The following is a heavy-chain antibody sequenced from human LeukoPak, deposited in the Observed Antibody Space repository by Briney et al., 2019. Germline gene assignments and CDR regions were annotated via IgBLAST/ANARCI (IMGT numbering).Heavy chain of an antibody. V-gene: IGHV4-59*01. CDR2: IYYSGST. D-gene: IGHD6-13*01. J-gene: IGHJ4*02. CDR3: ARGIAAANP. Sequence: SETLSLTCTVSGASISSYYWSWIRQPPGKGLEWIGYIYYSGSTNYNPSLKSRVTISVDTSKNQFSLKLSSVTAADTAVYYCARGIAAANPWGQGTLVTVSS. CDR1: GASISSYY.